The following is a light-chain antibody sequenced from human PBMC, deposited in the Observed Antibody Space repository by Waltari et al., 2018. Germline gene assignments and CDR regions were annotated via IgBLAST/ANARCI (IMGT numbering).Light chain of an antibody. J-gene: IGKJ2*03. V-gene: IGKV1-17*01. CDR1: QGISSY. CDR2: YAN. CDR3: QQDNSYPYS. Sequence: DIQMSQSPSSLSASVGDRLSLTCRASQGISSYLNWYQQKPGKAPKLLIYYANSLASGVPSRFSGSGSGTEFTLTISSLQPEDFATYYCQQDNSYPYSFGQGTKVEIK.